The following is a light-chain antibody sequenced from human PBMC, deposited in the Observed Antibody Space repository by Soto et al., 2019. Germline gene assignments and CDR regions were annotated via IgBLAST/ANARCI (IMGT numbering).Light chain of an antibody. V-gene: IGKV1D-12*01. CDR3: QQANSFPRT. CDR1: QAISTW. Sequence: DIQMTQSPSSVSASVGDRVTITCRASQAISTWLAWYQQKPGKAPKLLIYAASNLQTGVPSRFSGSGSGTDFTRTISSLQPEDFATYDCQQANSFPRTFGQGTKVEIK. CDR2: AAS. J-gene: IGKJ1*01.